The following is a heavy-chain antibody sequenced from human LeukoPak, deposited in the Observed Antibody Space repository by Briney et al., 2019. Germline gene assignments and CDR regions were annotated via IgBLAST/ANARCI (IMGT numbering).Heavy chain of an antibody. D-gene: IGHD2-15*01. CDR1: GFTFSSYA. V-gene: IGHV3-30-3*01. Sequence: GGSLRLSCAASGFTFSSYAMHWVRQAPGKGLEWVAVISYDGSNKYYADSVKGRFTISRDNSKNTLYLQMNSLRAEDTAVYYCARGGIVVVVAATAAFDIWGQGTMVTVSS. CDR2: ISYDGSNK. J-gene: IGHJ3*02. CDR3: ARGGIVVVVAATAAFDI.